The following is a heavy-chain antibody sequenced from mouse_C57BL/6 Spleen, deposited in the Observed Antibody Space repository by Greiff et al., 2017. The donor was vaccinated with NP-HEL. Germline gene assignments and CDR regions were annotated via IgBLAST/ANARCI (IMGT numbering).Heavy chain of an antibody. CDR3: ATVVYDYGGSFYAMDY. CDR2: IHPNSGST. V-gene: IGHV1-64*01. D-gene: IGHD1-1*01. CDR1: GYTFTSYW. J-gene: IGHJ4*01. Sequence: QVQLQQPGAELVKPGASVKLSCKASGYTFTSYWMHWVKQRPGQGLEWIGIIHPNSGSTNYNEKFKSKATLTVDKSSSTAYMQLSSLTSEDSAVYYCATVVYDYGGSFYAMDYWGQGTTVTVSS.